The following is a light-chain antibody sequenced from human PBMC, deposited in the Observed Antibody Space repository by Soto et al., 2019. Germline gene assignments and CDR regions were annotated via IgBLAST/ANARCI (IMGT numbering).Light chain of an antibody. Sequence: ERVVTQSPATVASGKGVGVAGCRRASQYINTRLAWYQHRPGQAPRLLIYQTSLRAAGIPARFSASGSGTDFTLTISDVQPEDFALYYCHQRQSWPRTFGQGTKVDI. CDR2: QTS. CDR1: QYINTR. CDR3: HQRQSWPRT. V-gene: IGKV3-11*01. J-gene: IGKJ1*01.